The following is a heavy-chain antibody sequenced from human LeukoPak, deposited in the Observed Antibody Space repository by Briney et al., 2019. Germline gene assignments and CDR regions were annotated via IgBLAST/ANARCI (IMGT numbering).Heavy chain of an antibody. V-gene: IGHV5-51*01. J-gene: IGHJ4*02. D-gene: IGHD1-1*01. CDR3: VRFGLTSSLDY. CDR1: GYRLTNNW. CDR2: IYPGDSDT. Sequence: GESLKISCNISGYRLTNNWLGWMRQVPGKGLEWMGLIYPGDSDTRYSPSFQGQATFSVDMSISTAYLQWSGLKTSDTAIYYCVRFGLTSSLDYWGQGTLVTVSS.